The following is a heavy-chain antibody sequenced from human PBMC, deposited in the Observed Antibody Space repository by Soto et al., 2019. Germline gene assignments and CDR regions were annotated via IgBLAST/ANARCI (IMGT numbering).Heavy chain of an antibody. CDR1: GLAFNIEN. CDR3: VRSSCTSGVCYFVT. Sequence: GGSLRLSCAASGLAFNIENMNWVRQAPGKGLEWVSTISSGSTFIYYADSLRGRFTISRDNAKNSLFLHMNRLTAEDTAVYYCVRSSCTSGVCYFVTWGQGTRVTVSS. CDR2: ISSGSTFI. D-gene: IGHD2-8*01. V-gene: IGHV3-21*01. J-gene: IGHJ5*02.